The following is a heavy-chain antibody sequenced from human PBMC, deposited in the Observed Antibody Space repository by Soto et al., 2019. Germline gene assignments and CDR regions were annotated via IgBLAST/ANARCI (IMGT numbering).Heavy chain of an antibody. CDR2: ISGYNGDT. CDR3: AKNGHPPYYYYGMDV. J-gene: IGHJ6*02. Sequence: QGQLVQSGGEVKKPGASVKVSCKASGYTFTRYGISWVRQAPGQGLEWMGWISGYNGDTKYAQKFQGRVTMTVDTSTTTAYIELRSLTSDDRAVYYCAKNGHPPYYYYGMDVWGQGTTVTVSS. CDR1: GYTFTRYG. V-gene: IGHV1-18*01. D-gene: IGHD2-8*01.